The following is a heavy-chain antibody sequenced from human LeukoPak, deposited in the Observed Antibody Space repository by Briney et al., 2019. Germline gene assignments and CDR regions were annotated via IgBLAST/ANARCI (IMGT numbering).Heavy chain of an antibody. J-gene: IGHJ4*02. CDR2: INSDGSST. D-gene: IGHD6-13*01. CDR3: ASPGIAAAGTLEDY. V-gene: IGHV3-74*01. Sequence: GGSLRLSCAASGFTFSNYAMHWVRQAPGKGLVWVSRINSDGSSTSYADSVKGRFTISRGNAKNTLYLQMNSLRAEDTAVYYCASPGIAAAGTLEDYWGQGTLVTVSS. CDR1: GFTFSNYA.